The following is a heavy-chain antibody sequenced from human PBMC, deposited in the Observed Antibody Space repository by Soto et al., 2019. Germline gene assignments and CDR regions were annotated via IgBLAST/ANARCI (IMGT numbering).Heavy chain of an antibody. CDR1: GFTFSSFG. V-gene: IGHV3-33*06. J-gene: IGHJ6*02. CDR3: AKTRGAMIYAISVYGMDV. D-gene: IGHD2-8*01. Sequence: PGGSQRLSCAASGFTFSSFGMHWVRQAPGKGLEWVAVIWSDGRNRFYADSVKGRFTISRDNSKSTLYLQINSLRAEDTAVYYCAKTRGAMIYAISVYGMDVWGQGTTVTVSS. CDR2: IWSDGRNR.